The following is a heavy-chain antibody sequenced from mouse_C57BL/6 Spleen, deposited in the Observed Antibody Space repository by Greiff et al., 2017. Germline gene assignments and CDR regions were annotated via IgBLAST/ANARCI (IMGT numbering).Heavy chain of an antibody. J-gene: IGHJ3*01. Sequence: VQLKQSGAELVKPGASVKLSCTASGFTFTDYSMHWVKQRPEQGLEWIGRIDPEDGATKYAPKFKGKATITADTSSNTAYLQRSSLSSEDTAVYCCARGEAFAYWGQGTLVTVSA. CDR1: GFTFTDYS. CDR3: ARGEAFAY. V-gene: IGHV14-2*01. CDR2: IDPEDGAT.